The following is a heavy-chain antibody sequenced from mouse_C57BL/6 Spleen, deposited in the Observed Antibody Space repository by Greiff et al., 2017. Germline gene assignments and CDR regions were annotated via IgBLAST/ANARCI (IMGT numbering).Heavy chain of an antibody. CDR2: IYPGDGDT. J-gene: IGHJ4*01. CDR1: GYAFSSYW. CDR3: ARGITTGRNGY. V-gene: IGHV1-80*01. Sequence: QVQLKESGAELVKPGASVKISCKASGYAFSSYWMNWVKQRPGKGLEWIGQIYPGDGDTNYNGKFKGKATLTADKSSSTAYMQLSSLTSEDSAVYFCARGITTGRNGYWGQGTSVTVSS. D-gene: IGHD1-1*01.